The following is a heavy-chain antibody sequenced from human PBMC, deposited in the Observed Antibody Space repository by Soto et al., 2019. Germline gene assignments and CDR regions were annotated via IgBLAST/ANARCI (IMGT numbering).Heavy chain of an antibody. CDR2: ISYDGSNK. D-gene: IGHD4-4*01. CDR3: GRGYSNYGMGSMDV. V-gene: IGHV3-30*04. J-gene: IGHJ6*02. Sequence: QVQLVESGGGVVQPGRSLRLSCAASGFTFSYYAMHWVRQAPGKGLEWVALISYDGSNKYYADSVKGRFTISRDNSKNTLYLQMNSLGAEDTAVYYCGRGYSNYGMGSMDVWGQGTTVTVSS. CDR1: GFTFSYYA.